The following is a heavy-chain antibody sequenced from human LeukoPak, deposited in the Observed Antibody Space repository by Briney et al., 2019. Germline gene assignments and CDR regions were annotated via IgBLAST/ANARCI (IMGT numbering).Heavy chain of an antibody. CDR3: ARGPADRKYWHFDL. J-gene: IGHJ2*01. V-gene: IGHV4-4*02. CDR1: GGSITNTNY. CDR2: VNLQGST. Sequence: PSETLSLTCGVSGGSITNTNYWTWVRQPPGKGLEWIGEVNLQGSTNYNPSLMGRVAISVDTSENHISLQLTSVTAADTAVYYCARGPADRKYWHFDLWGRGTLVTVSS.